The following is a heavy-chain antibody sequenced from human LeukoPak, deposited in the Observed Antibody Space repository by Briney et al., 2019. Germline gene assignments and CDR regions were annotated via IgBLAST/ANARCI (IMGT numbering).Heavy chain of an antibody. CDR3: ARAVAYYLDY. D-gene: IGHD2-15*01. V-gene: IGHV4-34*01. J-gene: IGHJ4*02. Sequence: PSETLSLTCAVYGGSFSGYYWSWIRQPPGKGLEWIGEINHSGSTNYNPSLKSRVTISVDTSKNQFSLKLSSVAAADTAMYYCARAVAYYLDYWGQGILVTVSS. CDR1: GGSFSGYY. CDR2: INHSGST.